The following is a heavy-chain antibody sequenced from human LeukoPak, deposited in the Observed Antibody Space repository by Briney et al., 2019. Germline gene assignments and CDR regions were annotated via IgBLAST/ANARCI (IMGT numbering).Heavy chain of an antibody. V-gene: IGHV3-33*06. Sequence: PGGSLRLSCAASGFPFSSYGMHWVRQAPGKGLEWVAVIWYDGSNKYYADSVKGRFTISRDNSKNTLYLQMNSLRAEDTAVYYCAKVVSTVTTRDHDAFDIWGQGTMVTVSS. CDR2: IWYDGSNK. CDR1: GFPFSSYG. J-gene: IGHJ3*02. D-gene: IGHD4-17*01. CDR3: AKVVSTVTTRDHDAFDI.